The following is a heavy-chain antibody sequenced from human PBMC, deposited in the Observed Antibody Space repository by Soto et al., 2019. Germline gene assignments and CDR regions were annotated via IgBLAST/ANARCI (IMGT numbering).Heavy chain of an antibody. Sequence: GASVKVSCKASGYTFTGYYMHWVRQAPGQGLEWMGWINPNSGGTNYAQKFQGRVTMTRDTSISTAYMELSRLRSDDMAVYYCARSFPEGDYYYGMDVWGQGTTVTVSS. V-gene: IGHV1-2*02. CDR3: ARSFPEGDYYYGMDV. CDR1: GYTFTGYY. D-gene: IGHD3-16*01. J-gene: IGHJ6*02. CDR2: INPNSGGT.